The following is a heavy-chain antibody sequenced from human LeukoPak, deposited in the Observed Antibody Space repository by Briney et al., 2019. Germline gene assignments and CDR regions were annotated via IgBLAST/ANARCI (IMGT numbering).Heavy chain of an antibody. J-gene: IGHJ4*02. CDR3: ARQSYDILTGYRTIDY. V-gene: IGHV5-51*01. Sequence: RGESLKISCKGSGYSFTSYWIGWVRQMPGKGLEWMGIIYPGDSDTRYSPSFQGQVTISADKSISTAYLQWSSLKASDTAMYYCARQSYDILTGYRTIDYWGQGTLVTVSS. CDR2: IYPGDSDT. CDR1: GYSFTSYW. D-gene: IGHD3-9*01.